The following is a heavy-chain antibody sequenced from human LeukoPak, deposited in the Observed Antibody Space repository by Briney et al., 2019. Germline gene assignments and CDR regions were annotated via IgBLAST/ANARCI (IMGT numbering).Heavy chain of an antibody. D-gene: IGHD3-22*01. J-gene: IGHJ4*02. V-gene: IGHV4-30-2*01. CDR2: ISDRGPA. Sequence: PSETLSLTCTVSRGAITSGGYSWNWIRQPPGKGLEWIGYISDRGPAYYNPSLKSRVTISVDRSKNQFSLKLSSVTAADTAVYYCARAVGGDYDSSGYYYGDYWGQGTLVTVSS. CDR3: ARAVGGDYDSSGYYYGDY. CDR1: RGAITSGGYS.